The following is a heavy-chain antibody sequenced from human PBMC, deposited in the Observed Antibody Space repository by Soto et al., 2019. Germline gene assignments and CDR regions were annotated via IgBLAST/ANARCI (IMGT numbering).Heavy chain of an antibody. J-gene: IGHJ6*03. Sequence: ASVKVCCKASGYTFTSYDINWVRQATGRGLEWMGWMNPNSGNTGYAQKFQGRVTMTRNTSISTAYMELSSLRSEDTAVYYCAREVLSVDIVVVPAARGSFNYYYYMDVWGKGTTVTVSS. CDR1: GYTFTSYD. CDR2: MNPNSGNT. V-gene: IGHV1-8*01. D-gene: IGHD2-2*01. CDR3: AREVLSVDIVVVPAARGSFNYYYYMDV.